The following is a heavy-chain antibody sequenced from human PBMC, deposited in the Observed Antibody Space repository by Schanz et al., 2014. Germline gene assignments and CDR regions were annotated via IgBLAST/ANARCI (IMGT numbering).Heavy chain of an antibody. Sequence: VQLVESGGDLVQPGGSLRLSCAGSGVDLSGNALHWVRQAPGKGLEWVSSIGILGDTYYGDSVKGRFTISRDSLHMNDVIGGDTAVYYCAKHRHYADNNGYPGIDYWGQGTLVTVS. CDR1: GVDLSGNA. CDR2: IGILGDT. V-gene: IGHV3-13*01. CDR3: AKHRHYADNNGYPGIDY. J-gene: IGHJ4*02. D-gene: IGHD3-16*01.